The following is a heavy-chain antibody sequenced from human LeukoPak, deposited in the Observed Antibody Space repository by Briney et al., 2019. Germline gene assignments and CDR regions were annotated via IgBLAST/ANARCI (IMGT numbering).Heavy chain of an antibody. D-gene: IGHD3-10*01. Sequence: PGRSLRLSCAASGFTFSLYGMHWVRQAPGKGLEWVAVISNDGSKNYNADSVKGRFTISRDNSKKILYLQMNSLRAEDTAVYYCAKTFGGGFGGVSDYWGQGTLVTVSS. CDR3: AKTFGGGFGGVSDY. CDR2: ISNDGSKN. J-gene: IGHJ4*02. V-gene: IGHV3-30*18. CDR1: GFTFSLYG.